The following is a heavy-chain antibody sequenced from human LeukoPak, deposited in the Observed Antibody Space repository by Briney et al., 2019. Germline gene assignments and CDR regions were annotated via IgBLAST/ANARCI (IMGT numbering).Heavy chain of an antibody. V-gene: IGHV3-33*01. D-gene: IGHD4-17*01. J-gene: IGHJ6*02. CDR1: GFTFSSYG. CDR2: MWYDGSNK. CDR3: VMTTANYYYYGMDV. Sequence: GSLRLSCAASGFTFSSYGMHWVRQAPGKGLEWVAVMWYDGSNKYYADSVKGRFTISRDNSKNTLYLQMNSLRAEDTAVYYCVMTTANYYYYGMDVWGQGTTVTVSS.